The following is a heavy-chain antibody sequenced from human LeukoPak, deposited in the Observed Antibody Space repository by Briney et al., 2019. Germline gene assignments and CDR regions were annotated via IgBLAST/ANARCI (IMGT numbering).Heavy chain of an antibody. J-gene: IGHJ6*02. CDR1: GFTVSSNF. D-gene: IGHD2-15*01. Sequence: PGGSLRLSCAASGFTVSSNFMSWVRQAPGKGLEWVSVSYSGGSTYYADPVKGRFTISRDNSKNTLYLQMNSLRAEDTAVYYCARDQARRYCSGGSCYSYYGMDVWGQGTTVTVSS. CDR3: ARDQARRYCSGGSCYSYYGMDV. CDR2: SYSGGST. V-gene: IGHV3-66*01.